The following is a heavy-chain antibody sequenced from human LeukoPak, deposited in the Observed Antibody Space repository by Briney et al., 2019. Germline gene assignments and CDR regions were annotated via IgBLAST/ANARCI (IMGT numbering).Heavy chain of an antibody. CDR1: GLTLEDYG. CDR2: ISGKGDKT. CDR3: AVPTIYGVGAFNV. J-gene: IGHJ3*01. V-gene: IGHV3-43*02. D-gene: IGHD2/OR15-2a*01. Sequence: GGSLRLSCVASGLTLEDYGIHWVRQAPGKGLEWVSLISGKGDKTYYVDSVKGRFTVSRDNSRNTLYLQMDSLRDEDTAFYYCAVPTIYGVGAFNVWGQGTMLMVSS.